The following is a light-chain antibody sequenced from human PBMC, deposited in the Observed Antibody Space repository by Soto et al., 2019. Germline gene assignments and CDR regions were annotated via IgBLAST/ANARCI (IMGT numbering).Light chain of an antibody. CDR3: FSHRGGDSHV. J-gene: IGLJ1*01. CDR2: EVS. Sequence: QSALTQPASVSGSPGQSITISCTGTSSDVGGYNYVSWCQQHPGKAPKLMIYEVSNRPSGVSNRFSGSKSGNTASLTISGLQAEDEADYYCFSHRGGDSHVFGTGTKVTVL. V-gene: IGLV2-14*01. CDR1: SSDVGGYNY.